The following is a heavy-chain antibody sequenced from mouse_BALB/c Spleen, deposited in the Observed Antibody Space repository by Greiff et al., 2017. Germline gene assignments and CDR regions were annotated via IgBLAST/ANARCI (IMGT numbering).Heavy chain of an antibody. CDR1: GFTFSSYT. CDR3: ARLGDYGDAMDY. Sequence: EVKLVESGGGLVQPGGSLKLSCAASGFTFSSYTMSWVRQTPEKRLEWVAYISNGGGSTYYPDTVKGRFTISRDNAKNTLYLQMSSLKSEDTAMYYCARLGDYGDAMDYWGQGTSVTVSS. V-gene: IGHV5-12-2*01. D-gene: IGHD1-1*01. J-gene: IGHJ4*01. CDR2: ISNGGGST.